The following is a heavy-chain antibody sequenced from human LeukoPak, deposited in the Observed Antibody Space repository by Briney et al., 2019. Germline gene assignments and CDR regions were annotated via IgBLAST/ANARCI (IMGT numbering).Heavy chain of an antibody. CDR1: RGSIRRYY. CDR3: ARGGEYSGYDFYYFDY. D-gene: IGHD5-12*01. Sequence: SETLSLTRTVSRGSIRRYYWSWIRQPPGKGLEWIGYIYYSGCTNYNPSLHSPVNISVDTSKHQFSLKLSSVTAADTAVYYWARGGEYSGYDFYYFDYWGQGTLGTVSS. J-gene: IGHJ4*02. V-gene: IGHV4-59*01. CDR2: IYYSGCT.